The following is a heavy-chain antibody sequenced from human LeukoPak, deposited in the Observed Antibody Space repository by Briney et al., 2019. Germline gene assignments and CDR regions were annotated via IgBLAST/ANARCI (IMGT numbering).Heavy chain of an antibody. Sequence: GGSLRLSCAAPAFTFTNYGMSWVRQAPGKGLEWVSSISRSGGSTHYADSVKGRFVISRDTSKNTLHLQMNSLTAGDTAVYYCARKGAGLDAFDLWGQGTVVTVSS. CDR3: ARKGAGLDAFDL. CDR1: AFTFTNYG. J-gene: IGHJ3*01. D-gene: IGHD3/OR15-3a*01. V-gene: IGHV3-23*01. CDR2: ISRSGGST.